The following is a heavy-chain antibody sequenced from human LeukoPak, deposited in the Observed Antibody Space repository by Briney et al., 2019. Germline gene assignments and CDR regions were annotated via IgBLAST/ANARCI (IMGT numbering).Heavy chain of an antibody. CDR3: ARESPPDIVVVPAAMATDY. CDR2: IYYSGST. J-gene: IGHJ4*02. V-gene: IGHV4-39*02. D-gene: IGHD2-2*01. CDR1: GVSISSSSYY. Sequence: KASETLSLTCTVSGVSISSSSYYWGWIRQPPGKGLEWIGSIYYSGSTYYNPARKSRFTISVDTAKNQFSLKLSSVTAADTAVYYCARESPPDIVVVPAAMATDYWGQGTLVTVSS.